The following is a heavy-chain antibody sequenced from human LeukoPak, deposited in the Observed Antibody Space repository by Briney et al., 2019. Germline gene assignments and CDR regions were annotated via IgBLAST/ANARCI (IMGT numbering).Heavy chain of an antibody. J-gene: IGHJ4*02. Sequence: PGRSLRLSCAASGFTFSSYGMHWVRQAPGKGLEWVAVTWYDGSNKYYADSVKGRFTISRDNSKNTLYLQMNSLRAEDTAVYYCARGSGYYKYYFDYWGQGTLVTVSS. V-gene: IGHV3-33*01. CDR2: TWYDGSNK. CDR3: ARGSGYYKYYFDY. D-gene: IGHD3-22*01. CDR1: GFTFSSYG.